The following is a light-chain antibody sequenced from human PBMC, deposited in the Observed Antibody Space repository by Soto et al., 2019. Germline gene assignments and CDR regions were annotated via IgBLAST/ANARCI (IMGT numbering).Light chain of an antibody. CDR3: QHYGTSPPLT. V-gene: IGKV3-20*01. Sequence: EIVLTQSPGTLSLSPGERVTLSCRASQSVRNNYLAWYQQKPGQAPRLLIYDASTRVTGIPDRFSGSGSATDFTLTISRLEPEDFAVYYCQHYGTSPPLTFGGGTNVEIK. J-gene: IGKJ4*01. CDR1: QSVRNNY. CDR2: DAS.